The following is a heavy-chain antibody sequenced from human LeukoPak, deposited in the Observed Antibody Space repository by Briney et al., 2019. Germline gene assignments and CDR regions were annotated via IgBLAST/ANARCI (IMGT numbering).Heavy chain of an antibody. CDR1: GYTFTSYG. D-gene: IGHD3-16*02. Sequence: GASVKVSCKASGYTFTSYGISWVRQAPGQGLEWMGWISAYNGNTNYAQKLQGRVTMTTDTSTSTVYMELRSLRSDDTAVYYCASIAEGYYFDYWGQGTLVTVSS. CDR3: ASIAEGYYFDY. V-gene: IGHV1-18*01. CDR2: ISAYNGNT. J-gene: IGHJ4*02.